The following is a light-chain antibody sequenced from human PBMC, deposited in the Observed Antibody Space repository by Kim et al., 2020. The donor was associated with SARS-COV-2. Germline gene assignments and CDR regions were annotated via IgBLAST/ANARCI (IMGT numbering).Light chain of an antibody. J-gene: IGLJ2*01. CDR1: SNDVGSYNL. CDR3: FSYASYSTPVI. CDR2: EVT. V-gene: IGLV2-23*02. Sequence: QSITISCTGTSNDVGSYNLVSWYQHQPAKAPQVIIYEVTKRPSGVSNRFSGSKSGNTASLTISGLQAEDEADYYCFSYASYSTPVIFGGGTQLTVL.